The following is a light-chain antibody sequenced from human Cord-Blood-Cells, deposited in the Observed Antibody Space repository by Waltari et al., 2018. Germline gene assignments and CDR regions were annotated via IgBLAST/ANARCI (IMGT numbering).Light chain of an antibody. CDR1: SSDVGSYNL. CDR3: CSYAGSSTYV. J-gene: IGLJ1*01. Sequence: QSALTQPAYVSGSPGQSLTISCTGTSSDVGSYNLFAWYHQHPGKAPKLMIYEGSKRPSGVSNRFSGSKSGNTASLTISGLQAEDEADYYCCSYAGSSTYVFGTGTKVTVL. V-gene: IGLV2-23*01. CDR2: EGS.